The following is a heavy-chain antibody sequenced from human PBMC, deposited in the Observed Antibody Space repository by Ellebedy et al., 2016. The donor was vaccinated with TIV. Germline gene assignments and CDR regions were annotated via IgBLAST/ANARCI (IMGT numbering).Heavy chain of an antibody. V-gene: IGHV3-64D*09. CDR1: GFTFRSYS. Sequence: GESLKISCSASGFTFRSYSMHWVRQAPGKGLESVSVISDNGETTYYADSVKGRFTISRDNSQNTLYLQMNTLRTEDTAVYYCVKDLQGSSYYFDYWGQGTLVTVSS. J-gene: IGHJ4*02. CDR3: VKDLQGSSYYFDY. D-gene: IGHD6-6*01. CDR2: ISDNGETT.